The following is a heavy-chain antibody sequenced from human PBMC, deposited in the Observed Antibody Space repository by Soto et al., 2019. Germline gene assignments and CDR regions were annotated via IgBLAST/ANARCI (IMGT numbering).Heavy chain of an antibody. V-gene: IGHV3-48*01. CDR2: ISHAHNNK. D-gene: IGHD2-15*01. J-gene: IGHJ4*02. CDR1: GFTFSSYS. Sequence: GGSLRLSCAASGFTFSSYSMNWVRQAPGKGPEWMSYISHAHNNKCYAASVKGRFTISRDNAKNTLYLQMNSLRAEDTAVYYCARDGYCSGGSCYSVPVFDYWGQGTLVTVS. CDR3: ARDGYCSGGSCYSVPVFDY.